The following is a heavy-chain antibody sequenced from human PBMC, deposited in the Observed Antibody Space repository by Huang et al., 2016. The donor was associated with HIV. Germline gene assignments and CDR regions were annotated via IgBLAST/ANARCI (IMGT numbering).Heavy chain of an antibody. CDR3: ARSYYYDSSGYWDF. D-gene: IGHD3-22*01. J-gene: IGHJ4*02. Sequence: SKASGYSFASYGVSWVRQGPGQGLEWMGWISGYNDNINYAQKVQGRVTISADTSTNTAYMELRSLRSDDTAVYYCARSYYYDSSGYWDFWGQGTQVTVSS. CDR1: GYSFASYG. V-gene: IGHV1-18*04. CDR2: ISGYNDNI.